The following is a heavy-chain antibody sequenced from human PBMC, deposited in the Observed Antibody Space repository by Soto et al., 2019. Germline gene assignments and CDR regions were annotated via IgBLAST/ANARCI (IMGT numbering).Heavy chain of an antibody. J-gene: IGHJ6*02. V-gene: IGHV3-30*18. CDR2: VSYDGSHD. CDR3: AKGSVLRVVEAPLAILGGVDV. D-gene: IGHD2-8*01. CDR1: GFTFSSYG. Sequence: RRLSCAASGFTFSSYGMHWVRQAPGKGLEWVAVVSYDGSHDFYADSVKGRFSITRDNSRAIMYLQMNSLKPEDTAVYYRAKGSVLRVVEAPLAILGGVDVWGQGAVVTVSS.